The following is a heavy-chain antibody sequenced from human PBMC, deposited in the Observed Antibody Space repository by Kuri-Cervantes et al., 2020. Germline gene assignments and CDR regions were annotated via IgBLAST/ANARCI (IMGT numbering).Heavy chain of an antibody. CDR1: GGSFSGYY. J-gene: IGHJ3*02. CDR2: IYSSGST. CDR3: ARGLQLGIDAFDI. V-gene: IGHV4-34*01. D-gene: IGHD7-27*01. Sequence: SETLSLTCAVYGGSFSGYYWSWIRQPPGKGLEWIGRIYSSGSTSYNPSLKSRVNISVDTSKNQFSLKLSSVTAADTAVYYCARGLQLGIDAFDIWGQGTMVTVSS.